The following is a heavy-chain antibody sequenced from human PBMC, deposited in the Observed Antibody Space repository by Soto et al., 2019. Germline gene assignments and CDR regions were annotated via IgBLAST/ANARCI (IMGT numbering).Heavy chain of an antibody. J-gene: IGHJ3*02. CDR3: ARLFAYCGGDCYSGPDI. CDR2: ISAYNGNT. D-gene: IGHD2-21*02. Sequence: QVQLVQSGAEVKKPGASVKVSCKASGYTFTSYGIIWVRQAPGQGLEWMGWISAYNGNTNYAQKLQGRVTMTTDTSTSTAYMELRSLRSDDTAVYYCARLFAYCGGDCYSGPDILGQGTMVTVSS. V-gene: IGHV1-18*01. CDR1: GYTFTSYG.